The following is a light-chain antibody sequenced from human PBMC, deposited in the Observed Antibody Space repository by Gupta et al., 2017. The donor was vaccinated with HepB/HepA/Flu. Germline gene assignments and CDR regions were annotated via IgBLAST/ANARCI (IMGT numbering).Light chain of an antibody. Sequence: EIVLTQSPDTLSLSPGERATLSCRASQSVSSNYLAWYQHKAGQAPRLLIYGASSRATGIPDRFSGSRSGTDFTLTISRLEPEDFAVYYCQQDDSSPLTFGGGTKVEIK. CDR3: QQDDSSPLT. V-gene: IGKV3-20*01. CDR1: QSVSSNY. CDR2: GAS. J-gene: IGKJ4*01.